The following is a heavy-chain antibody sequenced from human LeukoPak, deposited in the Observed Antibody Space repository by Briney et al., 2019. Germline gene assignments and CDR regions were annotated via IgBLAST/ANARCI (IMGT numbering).Heavy chain of an antibody. CDR3: AKDRRGDYTFDY. D-gene: IGHD4-17*01. J-gene: IGHJ4*02. CDR1: GFTFSSYG. CDR2: ISKDGSNK. Sequence: GGSLRLSCAASGFTFSSYGMHWVRQAPGKGLEWVAVISKDGSNKVYADSVKGRFTISRDNSKNTLNLQMSSLRAEDTAVYYCAKDRRGDYTFDYWGQGTLVTVSS. V-gene: IGHV3-30*18.